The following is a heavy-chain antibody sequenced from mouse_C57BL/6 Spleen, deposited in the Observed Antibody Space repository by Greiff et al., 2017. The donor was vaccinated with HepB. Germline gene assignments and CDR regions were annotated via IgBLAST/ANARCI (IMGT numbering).Heavy chain of an antibody. V-gene: IGHV1-64*01. CDR3: ARSGIYGSSCLGY. CDR1: GYTFTSYW. J-gene: IGHJ4*01. D-gene: IGHD1-1*01. Sequence: VQLQQPGAELVKPGASVKLSCKASGYTFTSYWMHWVKQRPGQGLEWIGMIHPNSGSTNYNEKFKSKATLTVDKSSSTAYMQLSSLTSEDSAVYYCARSGIYGSSCLGYWGQGTSVTVSS. CDR2: IHPNSGST.